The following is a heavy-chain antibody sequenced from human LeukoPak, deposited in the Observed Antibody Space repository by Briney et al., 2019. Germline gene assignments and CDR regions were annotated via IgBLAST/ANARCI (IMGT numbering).Heavy chain of an antibody. J-gene: IGHJ6*03. CDR1: GFSFSTYA. D-gene: IGHD1-26*01. CDR3: ARETGGDYYYYYYMDV. Sequence: GGSLRLSCAASGFSFSTYAMHWLRQAPGKGVEWVAVIWYDGTNKYYADSVKGRFTISRDNSKNTLYLQMNSLRVEDTAVYYCARETGGDYYYYYYMDVWGKGTTVTVSS. CDR2: IWYDGTNK. V-gene: IGHV3-33*01.